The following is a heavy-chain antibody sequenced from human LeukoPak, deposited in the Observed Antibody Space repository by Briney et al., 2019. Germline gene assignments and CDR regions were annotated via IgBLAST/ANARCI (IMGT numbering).Heavy chain of an antibody. CDR1: GYTFTGYY. CDR2: INPNSGGT. V-gene: IGHV1-2*02. D-gene: IGHD3-10*01. CDR3: ARDLEGLYGSGSYVGAEYFQH. Sequence: ASVKVSCKASGYTFTGYYMHWVRQAPGQGLEWMGWINPNSGGTNYAQKFQGRVTMTRDTSISTAYMELSRLRSDDTAVYYCARDLEGLYGSGSYVGAEYFQHWGQGTLVTVSS. J-gene: IGHJ1*01.